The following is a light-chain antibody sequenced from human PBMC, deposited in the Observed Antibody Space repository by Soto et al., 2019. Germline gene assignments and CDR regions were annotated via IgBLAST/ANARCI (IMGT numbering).Light chain of an antibody. Sequence: EIVMTQSPATLSVSPGERATLSCRASQSVSSNLAWSQQKPGQAPRLLIYGASTRATGIPARFSGSGSGTEFTLTISSLQYEDFAIYYCQQYNSWPHTFGQGTKVAIK. CDR2: GAS. V-gene: IGKV3-15*01. J-gene: IGKJ1*01. CDR3: QQYNSWPHT. CDR1: QSVSSN.